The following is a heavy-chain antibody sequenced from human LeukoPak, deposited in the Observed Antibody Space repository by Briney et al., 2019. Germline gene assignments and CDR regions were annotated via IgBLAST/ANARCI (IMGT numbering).Heavy chain of an antibody. D-gene: IGHD2-21*02. J-gene: IGHJ6*02. CDR1: GYTFTSYA. CDR2: INAGSGNT. V-gene: IGHV1-3*01. CDR3: ASVVVTAPYYYYGMDG. Sequence: ASVKVSCKASGYTFTSYAMRWVRQAPGQRLGWVGGINAGSGNTKYSQKFQGRGTITRDTSASTAYMELSTLRSEDTAVYYCASVVVTAPYYYYGMDGWGQATTVTASS.